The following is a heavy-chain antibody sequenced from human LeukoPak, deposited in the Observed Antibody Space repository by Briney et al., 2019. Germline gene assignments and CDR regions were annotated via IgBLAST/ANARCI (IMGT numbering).Heavy chain of an antibody. J-gene: IGHJ4*02. V-gene: IGHV3-30*18. CDR1: GFTFSSYG. CDR2: ISYDGSNK. D-gene: IGHD6-19*01. CDR3: AKDQEWLVVLPGYYFDY. Sequence: GGSLRLSCAASGFTFSSYGMHWVRQAPGKGLEWVAVISYDGSNKYYADSVKGRFTISRDNSKNTLYLQVNSLRAEDTAVYYCAKDQEWLVVLPGYYFDYWGQGTLVTVSS.